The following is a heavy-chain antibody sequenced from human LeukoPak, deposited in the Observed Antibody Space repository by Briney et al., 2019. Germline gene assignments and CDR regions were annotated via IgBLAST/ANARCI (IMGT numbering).Heavy chain of an antibody. CDR2: INSDGSEG. V-gene: IGHV3-7*03. Sequence: GGSLRLSCAVSGFTFSGFWMSWSRQAPGKGLEWVASINSDGSEGYYADVVKGRFTISRDNAKNSLYLQINSLRAEDTAVYDCARSSYSSSSSVWGQGTMVTVSS. CDR1: GFTFSGFW. D-gene: IGHD6-6*01. CDR3: ARSSYSSSSSV. J-gene: IGHJ3*01.